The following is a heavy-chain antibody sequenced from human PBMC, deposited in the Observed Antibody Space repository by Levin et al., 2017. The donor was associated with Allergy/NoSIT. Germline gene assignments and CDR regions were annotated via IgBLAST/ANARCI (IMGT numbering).Heavy chain of an antibody. Sequence: PGGSLRLSCAVSGFNFNAYGMTWVRQAPGKGLEWVSTIRGSDDSTYYTDSVRGRFTISRDTSEDTLYLQMNSLRADDTAVYYCATFDYSSYGYYFDYWGQGTLVTVSS. CDR1: GFNFNAYG. J-gene: IGHJ4*02. CDR2: IRGSDDST. D-gene: IGHD4-11*01. V-gene: IGHV3-23*01. CDR3: ATFDYSSYGYYFDY.